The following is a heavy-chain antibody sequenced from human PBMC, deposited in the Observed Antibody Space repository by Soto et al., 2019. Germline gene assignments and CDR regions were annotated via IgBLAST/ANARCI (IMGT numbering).Heavy chain of an antibody. CDR1: GITFSSYA. Sequence: EVQLLESGGGLVEPGGSLRLSCAASGITFSSYAMSWVRQAPGKGLVWVSVISGSGAGTHYADSVKGRFTISRDNSKNTLYLQMNSLRAEDTAVYYCAKHVTYCASTTCFCPDYWGQGSLVTVSS. CDR2: ISGSGAGT. J-gene: IGHJ4*02. D-gene: IGHD2-2*01. CDR3: AKHVTYCASTTCFCPDY. V-gene: IGHV3-23*01.